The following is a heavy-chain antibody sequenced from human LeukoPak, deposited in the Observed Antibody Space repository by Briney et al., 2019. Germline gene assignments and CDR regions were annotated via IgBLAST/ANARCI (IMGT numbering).Heavy chain of an antibody. CDR1: GFTFSSYW. CDR2: IKQDGSEK. J-gene: IGHJ6*02. D-gene: IGHD6-19*01. CDR3: ARDTLLSGRTRRNGMDV. V-gene: IGHV3-7*01. Sequence: GGSLRLSCAASGFTFSSYWMSWVRQAPGKGLEWVANIKQDGSEKYYVDSVKGRFTISRDNAKNSLYLQMNSLRAEDTAVYYCARDTLLSGRTRRNGMDVWGQGTTVTVSS.